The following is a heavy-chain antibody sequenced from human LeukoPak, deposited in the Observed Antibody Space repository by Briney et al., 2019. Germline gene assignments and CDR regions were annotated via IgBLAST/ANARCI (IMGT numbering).Heavy chain of an antibody. CDR2: IYYSGST. CDR3: ATTERSGWYVSY. V-gene: IGHV4-59*01. CDR1: GGSISSYY. J-gene: IGHJ4*02. D-gene: IGHD6-19*01. Sequence: SETLSLTCTVSGGSISSYYWSWIRQPPGKGLEWIGYIYYSGSTNYNPSLKSRVTISVDTSKNQFSLKLSSVTAADTAVYYCATTERSGWYVSYWGQGTLVTVSS.